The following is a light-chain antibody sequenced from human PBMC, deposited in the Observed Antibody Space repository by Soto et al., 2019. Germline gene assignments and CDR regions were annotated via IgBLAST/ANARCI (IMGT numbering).Light chain of an antibody. Sequence: EIVLTQSPGTLSLSPGERATLSCRASQSVNINLAWYQQKPGQAPRLLIYGASSRATGIPDRFSGSGSGTDFTLTISRLEPEDFAVYYCQQRSNWPWTFGQGTRLEIK. CDR2: GAS. CDR1: QSVNIN. V-gene: IGKV3D-20*02. J-gene: IGKJ5*01. CDR3: QQRSNWPWT.